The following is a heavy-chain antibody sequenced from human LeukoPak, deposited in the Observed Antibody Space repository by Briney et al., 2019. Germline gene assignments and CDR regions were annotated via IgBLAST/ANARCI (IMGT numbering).Heavy chain of an antibody. D-gene: IGHD6-6*01. J-gene: IGHJ4*02. V-gene: IGHV3-23*01. CDR1: GFTFSSYA. CDR3: AEDRGIADRPDYFDY. CDR2: IGGSGGST. Sequence: GGSLRLSCAASGFTFSSYAMSWVRQAPGKGLEWVSTIGGSGGSTYHADSVKGRFTVSRDNSKNTLFLQIKSLSSDDTAVYYCAEDRGIADRPDYFDYWGQGTLVTVSS.